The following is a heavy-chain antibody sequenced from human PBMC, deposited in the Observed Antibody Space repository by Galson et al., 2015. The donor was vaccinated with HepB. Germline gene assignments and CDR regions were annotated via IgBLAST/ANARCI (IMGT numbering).Heavy chain of an antibody. Sequence: SVKVSCKASGYTFTSYGISWVRQAPGQGLEWMGWISAYNGNTNYAQKLQGRVTMTTDTSMSTAYMELRSLRSDDTAVYYCARDLKVAAAGNHYYYMDVWGKGTTVTVS. CDR1: GYTFTSYG. V-gene: IGHV1-18*04. D-gene: IGHD6-13*01. J-gene: IGHJ6*03. CDR2: ISAYNGNT. CDR3: ARDLKVAAAGNHYYYMDV.